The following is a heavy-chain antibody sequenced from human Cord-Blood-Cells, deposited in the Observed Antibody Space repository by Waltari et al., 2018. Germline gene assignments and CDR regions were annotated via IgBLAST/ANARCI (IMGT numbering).Heavy chain of an antibody. CDR3: ARESSSWYWFDP. Sequence: QVQLQESGPGLVKPSQTLSLTCTVSGGSISSGGYYWSWIRQHPGKGLEWIGYIYYSGSTYYNPSLKSRVTISVDTSKTQFSLKLSSVTAADTAVYYCARESSSWYWFDPWGQGTLVTVSS. CDR2: IYYSGST. D-gene: IGHD6-13*01. V-gene: IGHV4-31*03. J-gene: IGHJ5*02. CDR1: GGSISSGGYY.